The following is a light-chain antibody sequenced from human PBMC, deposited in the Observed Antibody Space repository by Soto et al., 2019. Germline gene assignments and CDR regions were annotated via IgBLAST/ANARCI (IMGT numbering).Light chain of an antibody. V-gene: IGKV1-8*01. CDR1: QGISRY. CDR2: AAS. J-gene: IGKJ1*01. CDR3: QQYYSYPRT. Sequence: AISMTPSPSSFSASTGDSVTITCRASQGISRYLSWYQQKPGKAPKLLTYAASTLQSGVPSRFSSSGSGTDFTLTISCLQSEDFATYYWQQYYSYPRTFGQGTKVEIK.